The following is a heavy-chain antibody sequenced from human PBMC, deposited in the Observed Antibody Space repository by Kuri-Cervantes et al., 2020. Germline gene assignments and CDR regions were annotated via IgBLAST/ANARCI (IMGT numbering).Heavy chain of an antibody. CDR3: AAESVYSGSRAAVD. Sequence: SVKVSCKASGYTFTYRYLHWVRQAPGQALEWMGWITPFNGNTNYAQKFQERVTITRDMSTSTAYMELSSLRSEDTAVYYCAAESVYSGSRAAVDWGQGTLVTVSS. D-gene: IGHD1-26*01. V-gene: IGHV1-45*02. CDR1: GYTFTYRY. CDR2: ITPFNGNT. J-gene: IGHJ4*02.